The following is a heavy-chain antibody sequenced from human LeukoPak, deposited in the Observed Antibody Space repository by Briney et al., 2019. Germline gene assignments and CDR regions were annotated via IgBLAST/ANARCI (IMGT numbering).Heavy chain of an antibody. J-gene: IGHJ3*02. D-gene: IGHD2-15*01. CDR1: GGSIRSYY. V-gene: IGHV4-59*08. CDR3: ARGIGDAFDI. Sequence: PSETLSLTCTVSGGSIRSYYWSWIRQPPGKGLEWVGYIYSSGSTNYNPSLKSRLTISLDTSKSQFSLKLSSVTAADTALYYCARGIGDAFDIWGQGTMVTVSS. CDR2: IYSSGST.